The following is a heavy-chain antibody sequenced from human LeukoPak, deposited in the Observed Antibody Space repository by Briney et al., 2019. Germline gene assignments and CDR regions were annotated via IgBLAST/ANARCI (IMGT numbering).Heavy chain of an antibody. D-gene: IGHD2-2*01. CDR2: ICSGDNT. V-gene: IGHV3-53*01. CDR1: GFLGSTNY. CDR3: GRDLGVGFCSSTGCNNLNMDV. Sequence: SGGSLRLSCAASGFLGSTNYMSWVRQAPGKGLEWVSVICSGDNTYYADSVKGRFTIYRDNSRNTLYLQMNSLRVEDTAVYYCGRDLGVGFCSSTGCNNLNMDVWGKGTTVTVSS. J-gene: IGHJ6*03.